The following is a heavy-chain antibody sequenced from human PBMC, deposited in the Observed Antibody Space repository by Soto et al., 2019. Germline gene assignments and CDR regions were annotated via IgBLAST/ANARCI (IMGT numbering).Heavy chain of an antibody. CDR2: INAANGNT. V-gene: IGHV1-3*01. D-gene: IGHD6-25*01. J-gene: IGHJ4*02. CDR3: ARGQGSGWTALDY. Sequence: ASVKVSCKASGYSFINYAMFWVRQAPGQRLAWMGWINAANGNTKYSQNFQGRVTITRDTLANTAYMELSSLRSEDTAVYYCARGQGSGWTALDYWGQGALVTVSS. CDR1: GYSFINYA.